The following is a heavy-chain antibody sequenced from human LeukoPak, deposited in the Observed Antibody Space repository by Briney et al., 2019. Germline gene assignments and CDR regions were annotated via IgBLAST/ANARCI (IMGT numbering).Heavy chain of an antibody. D-gene: IGHD6-6*01. CDR1: GFTFSSYG. J-gene: IGHJ4*02. CDR3: AKQKGAARNYFDY. CDR2: ISYDGSNK. Sequence: GGSLRLSCAASGFTFSSYGMHWVRQAPGKGLEWVAVISYDGSNKYYADSVKGRFTISRDNSKNTLYLQMNSLRAEDTAVYYCAKQKGAARNYFDYRGQGTLVTVSS. V-gene: IGHV3-30*18.